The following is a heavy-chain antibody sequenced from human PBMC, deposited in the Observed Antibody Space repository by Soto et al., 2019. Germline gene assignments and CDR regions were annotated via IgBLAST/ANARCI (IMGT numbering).Heavy chain of an antibody. CDR3: ARGVGGYYNPIRFDP. CDR2: INHSGST. D-gene: IGHD3-3*01. CDR1: GGSFSGYY. Sequence: SETLSLTCAVYGGSFSGYYWTWIRQPPGTGLEWIGEINHSGSTNYNPSLKSRVTISVDTSKNQFSLKLSSVTAADTAVYYCARGVGGYYNPIRFDPWGQGTLVTVSS. J-gene: IGHJ5*02. V-gene: IGHV4-34*01.